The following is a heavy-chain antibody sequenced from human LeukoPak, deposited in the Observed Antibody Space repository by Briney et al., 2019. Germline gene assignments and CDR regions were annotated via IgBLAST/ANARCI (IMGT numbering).Heavy chain of an antibody. V-gene: IGHV3-21*01. CDR1: GFTFSSYS. CDR3: ARALKTTEIVVVPAASH. CDR2: ISSSSSYI. J-gene: IGHJ3*01. Sequence: GGSLRLSCAASGFTFSSYSMNWVRQAPGKGLEWVSSISSSSSYIYYADSVKGRFTISRDNAKNSPYLQMNSLRAEDTAVYYCARALKTTEIVVVPAASHWGQGTMVTVSS. D-gene: IGHD2-2*01.